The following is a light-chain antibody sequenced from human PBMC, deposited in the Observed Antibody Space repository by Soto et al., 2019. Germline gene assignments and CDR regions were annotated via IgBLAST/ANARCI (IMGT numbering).Light chain of an antibody. CDR1: QSASNN. V-gene: IGKV3-15*01. Sequence: EIVMTQSPATLSVSPGERATLSCRVSQSASNNLAWYQQKPGQAPRLLIYVASTRATGIPARFSGSGSGTDFTLTISSLQSEDFAVYYCQQYNKWPLTFGQGTKVEI. CDR3: QQYNKWPLT. CDR2: VAS. J-gene: IGKJ1*01.